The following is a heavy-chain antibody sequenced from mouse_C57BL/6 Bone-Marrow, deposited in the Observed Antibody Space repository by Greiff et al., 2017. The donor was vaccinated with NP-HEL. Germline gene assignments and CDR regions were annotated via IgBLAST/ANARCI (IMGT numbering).Heavy chain of an antibody. V-gene: IGHV14-4*01. Sequence: VQLQQSGAELVRPGASVKLSCTASGFTITDDYMHWVKQRPEQGLEWIGWIDPENGDTEYASKFQGKATITADTSSNTAYLQLSSLTSEDTAVYYCTVYYGNDYAMDYWGQGTSVTVSS. CDR1: GFTITDDY. CDR2: IDPENGDT. J-gene: IGHJ4*01. D-gene: IGHD2-1*01. CDR3: TVYYGNDYAMDY.